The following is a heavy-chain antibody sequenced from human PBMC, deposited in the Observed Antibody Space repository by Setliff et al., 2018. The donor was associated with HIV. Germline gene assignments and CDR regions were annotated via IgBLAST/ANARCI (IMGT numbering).Heavy chain of an antibody. V-gene: IGHV3-21*01. CDR2: ISTSSTYT. Sequence: LRLSCAVSGFNFRGYNMNWVRQAPGKGLEWVSSISTSSTYTYYADSVKGRFTISRDNAKNSLYLQMNSLRAEDTAVYYCARESSSSWYFDYWGQGTLVTVSS. CDR3: ARESSSSWYFDY. CDR1: GFNFRGYN. J-gene: IGHJ4*02. D-gene: IGHD6-13*01.